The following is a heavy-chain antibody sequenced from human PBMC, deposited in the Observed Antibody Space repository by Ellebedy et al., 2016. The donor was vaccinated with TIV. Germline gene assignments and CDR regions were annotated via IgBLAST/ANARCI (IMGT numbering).Heavy chain of an antibody. CDR2: IIASSGST. CDR3: TMVRKYYFDF. J-gene: IGHJ4*02. CDR1: GYSFTSYF. Sequence: AASVKVSCKASGYSFTSYFIQWVRQAPGQGLEWMGMIIASSGSTTYAQKFEGRVTMTADASTSTAYLELSNLGSEDTAFYYCTMVRKYYFDFWGQGTLVTVSS. D-gene: IGHD3-10*01. V-gene: IGHV1-46*01.